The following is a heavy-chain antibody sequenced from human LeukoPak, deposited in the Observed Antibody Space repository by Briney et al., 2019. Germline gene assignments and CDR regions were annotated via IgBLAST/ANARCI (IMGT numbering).Heavy chain of an antibody. J-gene: IGHJ4*02. CDR2: IYYSGST. CDR3: ASPRARGGSYPFDY. D-gene: IGHD1-26*01. V-gene: IGHV4-30-4*08. Sequence: PSQTLPLTCTVSGGSISSGDYSWSWIRQPPGKGLEWLGYIYYSGSTYYSPSLKSRVTISVDTSKNQFSLKLSSVTAADTAVYYCASPRARGGSYPFDYWGQGTLVTVSS. CDR1: GGSISSGDYS.